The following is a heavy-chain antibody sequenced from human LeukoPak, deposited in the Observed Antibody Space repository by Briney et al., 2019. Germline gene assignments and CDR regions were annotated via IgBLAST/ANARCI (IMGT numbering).Heavy chain of an antibody. J-gene: IGHJ5*02. V-gene: IGHV1-18*01. CDR2: ISAYNGNT. CDR3: ARERGVAVAGEGVDP. D-gene: IGHD6-19*01. Sequence: ASVKVSCKASGYTFTSYSISWVRQAPGQGLEWMGWISAYNGNTIYAQKFQGRVTVTRDTSTSTVYMELSSLRSEDTAVYYCARERGVAVAGEGVDPWGQGTLVTVSS. CDR1: GYTFTSYS.